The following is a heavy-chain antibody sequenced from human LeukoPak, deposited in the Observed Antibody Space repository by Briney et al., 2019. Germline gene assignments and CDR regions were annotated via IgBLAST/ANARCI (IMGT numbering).Heavy chain of an antibody. D-gene: IGHD2-15*01. J-gene: IGHJ6*02. CDR1: GFTFSSYW. V-gene: IGHV3-7*01. CDR2: IKQDGSEK. CDR3: ARLVVAATHTYYYYYGMDV. Sequence: GGSLRLSCAASGFTFSSYWMSWVRQAPGKGLEWVANIKQDGSEKYYVDSVKGRFTTSRDNAKNSLYLQMNSLRAEDTAVYYCARLVVAATHTYYYYYGMDVWGQGTTVTVSS.